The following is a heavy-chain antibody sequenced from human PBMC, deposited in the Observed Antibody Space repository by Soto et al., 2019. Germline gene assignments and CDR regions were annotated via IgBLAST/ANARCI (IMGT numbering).Heavy chain of an antibody. Sequence: QVQLVQSGAEVKKPGSSVKVSCKASGGTFSSYALSWVRQAPGQGLEWMGGIIPLFGTVNYAQKFQGRVTITADETTRTAYLVLSSLRSEDTDVYYCATAPGTSVYYYGMDVWGQGTTVTVSS. CDR3: ATAPGTSVYYYGMDV. J-gene: IGHJ6*02. D-gene: IGHD3-10*01. V-gene: IGHV1-69*12. CDR1: GGTFSSYA. CDR2: IIPLFGTV.